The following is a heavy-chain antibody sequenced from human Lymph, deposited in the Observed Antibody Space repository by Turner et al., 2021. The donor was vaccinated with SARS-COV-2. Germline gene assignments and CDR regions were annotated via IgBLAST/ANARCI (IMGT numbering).Heavy chain of an antibody. D-gene: IGHD2-2*01. CDR2: IIPIVGTA. CDR3: ARGSRDCSSTSCYPFFDY. Sequence: QVQLVQSGAEVKKPGSSVKVSCKASGGTFSSYAISWVRQAPGHGLEWMGEIIPIVGTANYAQKFQGRVTITADASTSTAHMELSSLRSEDTAVYYCARGSRDCSSTSCYPFFDYWGQGTLVTVSS. V-gene: IGHV1-69*01. J-gene: IGHJ4*02. CDR1: GGTFSSYA.